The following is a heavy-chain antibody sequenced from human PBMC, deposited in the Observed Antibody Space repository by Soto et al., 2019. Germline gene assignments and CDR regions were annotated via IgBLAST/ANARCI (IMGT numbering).Heavy chain of an antibody. Sequence: GGSLSLSCAASGFTFSGYYMSWVRQAPGRGLEWISYSSNSDTFARYETSVKGRFSISRDNANNSLYLEMNSLRVEDTAVYYCARSGDNFNVLDYWGQGTTVTVSS. V-gene: IGHV3-11*06. CDR3: ARSGDNFNVLDY. CDR1: GFTFSGYY. CDR2: SSNSDTFA. J-gene: IGHJ4*02. D-gene: IGHD1-1*01.